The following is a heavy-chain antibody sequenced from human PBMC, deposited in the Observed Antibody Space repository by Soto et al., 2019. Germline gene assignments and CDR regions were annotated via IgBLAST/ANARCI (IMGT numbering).Heavy chain of an antibody. D-gene: IGHD2-21*02. J-gene: IGHJ4*02. CDR3: ARDPVSYCGGDCYSGEVYYFDY. CDR1: GFTFSTYA. CDR2: ISYDGSNK. Sequence: QVQLVESGGGVVQPGRSLRLSCAASGFTFSTYAMHWVRQAPGKGLEWVAVISYDGSNKYYADSVKGRFTISRDNSKNTLYLQMNSLRAEDTAVYYCARDPVSYCGGDCYSGEVYYFDYWGQGTLVTVSS. V-gene: IGHV3-30-3*01.